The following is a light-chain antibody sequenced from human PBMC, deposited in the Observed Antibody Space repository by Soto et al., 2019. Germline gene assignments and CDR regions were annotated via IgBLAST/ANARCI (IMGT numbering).Light chain of an antibody. J-gene: IGKJ1*01. CDR2: AAS. CDR3: QQSFSAPWT. Sequence: DFQMTQSPSSLSASVGDRVTITCRASQHIARYLNWYQQKPGKAPKFLIYAASTLQSGVPSRFSGSGSGTEFTLTIDSLQPEDLATYFGQQSFSAPWTFGQGAKVEVK. V-gene: IGKV1-39*01. CDR1: QHIARY.